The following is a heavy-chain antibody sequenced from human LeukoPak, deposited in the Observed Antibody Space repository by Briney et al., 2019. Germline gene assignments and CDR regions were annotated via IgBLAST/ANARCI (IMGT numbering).Heavy chain of an antibody. D-gene: IGHD2-8*02. CDR1: RGSTSTYY. V-gene: IGHV4-4*07. J-gene: IGHJ4*02. CDR3: ARAVAYGIDTGYFDY. Sequence: SETLSLTCTVSRGSTSTYYWSRIRQPAGKGLEWIGRIYPSGNTNFNPSLMSRVTMSIDTSKNQFSLNLNSVTAADTAVYYCARAVAYGIDTGYFDYWGQGTLVTVSS. CDR2: IYPSGNT.